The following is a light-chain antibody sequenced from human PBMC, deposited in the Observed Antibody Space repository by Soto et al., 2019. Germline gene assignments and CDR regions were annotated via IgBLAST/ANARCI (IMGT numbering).Light chain of an antibody. CDR3: QQYSSSPPIT. CDR1: QSVSSSY. CDR2: GAS. Sequence: EIVLPQSPGTLSLSPGASATLSCRASQSVSSSYLAWYQQTPGQAPRLLIYGASSRATGIPDRFSGSGSGTDFTLTISRLEPGDLAVYYCQQYSSSPPITFGQGTRLEIK. V-gene: IGKV3-20*01. J-gene: IGKJ5*01.